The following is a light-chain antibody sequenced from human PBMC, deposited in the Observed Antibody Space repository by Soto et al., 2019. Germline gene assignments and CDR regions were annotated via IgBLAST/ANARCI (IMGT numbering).Light chain of an antibody. J-gene: IGKJ1*01. Sequence: EIVLTQSPGTLSLSPGERATLSCRASQSVSSTYLAWYQQKPGQAPRLLIYDASRRATGIADRFTGSGSGTDFSITISRLEPEDFAVYFCHQFAGSPPWTFGQGTKVEIK. CDR2: DAS. V-gene: IGKV3-20*01. CDR1: QSVSSTY. CDR3: HQFAGSPPWT.